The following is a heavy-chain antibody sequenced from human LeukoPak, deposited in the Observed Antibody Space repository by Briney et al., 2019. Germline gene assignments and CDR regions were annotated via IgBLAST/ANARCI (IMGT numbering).Heavy chain of an antibody. CDR1: GNSISNGDY. J-gene: IGHJ4*02. CDR2: INHRGIT. D-gene: IGHD4-17*01. Sequence: PSETLSLTCAVSGNSISNGDYWGWIRQSPGKGLEWIGNINHRGITIYNPSLESRVTISVDTSKNQFFLRVTSVTAADTAVYYCVRDPSEDGDFFFDSWGQGTLVTVSS. CDR3: VRDPSEDGDFFFDS. V-gene: IGHV4-38-2*02.